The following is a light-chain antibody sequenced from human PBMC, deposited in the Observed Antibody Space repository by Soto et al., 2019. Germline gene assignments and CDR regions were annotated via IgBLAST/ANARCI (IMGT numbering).Light chain of an antibody. J-gene: IGKJ1*01. CDR1: QGISRY. Sequence: DIELTQSPSFLSASLGDRVTITCRASQGISRYLAWYQQKPGRAPKLLIYAASTLQSGVPSRFSGSGSGTEFTLTICGLQPEDFASYYCQQLNSYPRTFGLGTKVDI. CDR2: AAS. CDR3: QQLNSYPRT. V-gene: IGKV1-9*01.